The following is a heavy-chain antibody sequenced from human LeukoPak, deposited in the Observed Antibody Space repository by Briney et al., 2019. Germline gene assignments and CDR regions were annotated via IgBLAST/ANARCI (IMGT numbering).Heavy chain of an antibody. CDR3: AKDRGGGVYSYGLNWFDP. V-gene: IGHV3-30*02. J-gene: IGHJ5*02. D-gene: IGHD5-18*01. Sequence: GGSLRLSCAASGFTFSSYGMHWVRQAPGKGLEWVAFIRYDGSNKYYADSVKGRFTISRDNSKNTLYLQMNSLRAEVTAVYYCAKDRGGGVYSYGLNWFDPWGQGTLVTVSS. CDR2: IRYDGSNK. CDR1: GFTFSSYG.